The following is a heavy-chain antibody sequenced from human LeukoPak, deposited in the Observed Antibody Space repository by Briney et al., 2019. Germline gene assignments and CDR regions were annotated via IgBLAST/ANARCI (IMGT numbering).Heavy chain of an antibody. Sequence: ASVKVSCKASGDTFTSYGISLVRQAPGQGLEWMGWISAYNGNTNYAQKLQGRVTMTTDTSTSTAYMELRSLRSDDTAVYYCARDQESDGTMIVVVPPEGDYYYGMDVWGQGTTVTVSS. CDR2: ISAYNGNT. J-gene: IGHJ6*02. V-gene: IGHV1-18*01. CDR1: GDTFTSYG. D-gene: IGHD3-22*01. CDR3: ARDQESDGTMIVVVPPEGDYYYGMDV.